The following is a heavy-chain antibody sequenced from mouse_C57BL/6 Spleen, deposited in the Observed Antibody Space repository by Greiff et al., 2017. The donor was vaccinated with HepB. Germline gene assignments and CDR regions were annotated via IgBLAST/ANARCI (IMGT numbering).Heavy chain of an antibody. J-gene: IGHJ4*01. CDR1: GFSLTSYG. D-gene: IGHD1-1*01. CDR2: IWSGGST. Sequence: VKLVESGPGLVQPSQSLSITCTVSGFSLTSYGVHWVRQSPGKGLEWLGVIWSGGSTDYNAAFISRLSISKDNSKSQLFFKMNSLQADDTAIYYCARKGYYYGSSYGAMDYWGQGTSVTVSS. CDR3: ARKGYYYGSSYGAMDY. V-gene: IGHV2-2*01.